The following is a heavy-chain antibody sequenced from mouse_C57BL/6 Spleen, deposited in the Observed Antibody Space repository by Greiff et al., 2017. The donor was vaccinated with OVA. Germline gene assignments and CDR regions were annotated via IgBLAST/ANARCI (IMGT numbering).Heavy chain of an antibody. Sequence: EVKVEESGPGLVKPSQSLSLTCSVTGYSITSGYYWNWIRQFPGNKLEWMGYISYDGSNNYNPSLKNRISITRDTSKNQFFLKLNSVTTEDTATYYCASGNYYYGSSWYFDVWGTGTTVTVSS. CDR1: GYSITSGYY. CDR3: ASGNYYYGSSWYFDV. CDR2: ISYDGSN. D-gene: IGHD1-1*01. V-gene: IGHV3-6*01. J-gene: IGHJ1*03.